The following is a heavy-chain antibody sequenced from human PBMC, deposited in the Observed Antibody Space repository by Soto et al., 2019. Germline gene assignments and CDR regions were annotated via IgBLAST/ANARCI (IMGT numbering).Heavy chain of an antibody. CDR3: ARMGDVPYYYYGLDV. J-gene: IGHJ6*01. CDR2: ISGYNANT. CDR1: GYSFTRYG. D-gene: IGHD3-16*01. Sequence: QVQLVQSGAEVKKPGASVKVSCKASGYSFTRYGISWVRQAPGQGLEWMGWISGYNANTNYPENLQGRVTMTTDTSTSTAYMEVRNLISDDTAVYYCARMGDVPYYYYGLDVW. V-gene: IGHV1-18*01.